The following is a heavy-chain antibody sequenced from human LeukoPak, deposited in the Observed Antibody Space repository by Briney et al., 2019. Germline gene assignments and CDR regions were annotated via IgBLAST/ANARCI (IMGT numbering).Heavy chain of an antibody. CDR2: ISGSGGSI. J-gene: IGHJ4*02. D-gene: IGHD3-10*01. V-gene: IGHV3-23*01. Sequence: AISGSGGSIYYADPVKGRFTISRDNSKNTLYLQMNSLRAEDTAVYYCARAGKDWGQGTLVTVSS. CDR3: ARAGKD.